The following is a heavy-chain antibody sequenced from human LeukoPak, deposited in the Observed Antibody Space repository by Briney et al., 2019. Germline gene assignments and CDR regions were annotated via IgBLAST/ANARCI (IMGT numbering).Heavy chain of an antibody. V-gene: IGHV4-4*07. J-gene: IGHJ4*02. CDR3: ARDLGAYYDSGRYFDY. D-gene: IGHD3-22*01. CDR2: IYTSGST. Sequence: ETPSLTCTVSGGSISSHYWSWIWQPAGKGLEWIGRIYTSGSTNYNPSLKSRVTMSVDTSKNQFSLKLGSVTAADTAVYYCARDLGAYYDSGRYFDYWGQGTLVTVSS. CDR1: GGSISSHY.